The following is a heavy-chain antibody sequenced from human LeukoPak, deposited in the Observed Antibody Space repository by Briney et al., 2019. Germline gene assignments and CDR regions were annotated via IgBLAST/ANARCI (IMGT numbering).Heavy chain of an antibody. V-gene: IGHV3-23*01. Sequence: GGSLRLSCAASRFTFSGYAMYWVRQAPGKGLEWVSCIDASGVNTYYADSVKGRFTFSRDNSNNTLYLQMNSLRAEDTAVYYCAKGSGSGWYGWFDPWGQGTLVTVSS. D-gene: IGHD6-19*01. CDR2: IDASGVNT. J-gene: IGHJ5*02. CDR3: AKGSGSGWYGWFDP. CDR1: RFTFSGYA.